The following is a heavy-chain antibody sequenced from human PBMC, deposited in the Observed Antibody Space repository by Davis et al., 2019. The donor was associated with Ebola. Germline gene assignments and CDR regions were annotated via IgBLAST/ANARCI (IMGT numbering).Heavy chain of an antibody. CDR1: GFTFSNAW. V-gene: IGHV3-15*07. CDR2: IKSKTDGGTT. D-gene: IGHD2-21*01. Sequence: GESLKISCAASGFTFSNAWMNWVRQAPGKGLEWVGRIKSKTDGGTTDYAAPVKGRFTISRDDSKNTLYLQMNSLRAEDTAVYYCARGETLAYCGGDCYREFDYWGQGTLVTVSS. CDR3: ARGETLAYCGGDCYREFDY. J-gene: IGHJ4*02.